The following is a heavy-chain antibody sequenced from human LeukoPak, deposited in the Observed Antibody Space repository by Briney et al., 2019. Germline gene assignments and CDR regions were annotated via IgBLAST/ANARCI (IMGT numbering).Heavy chain of an antibody. V-gene: IGHV3-48*03. D-gene: IGHD2-15*01. Sequence: GGSLRLSCTASGFTFSSHAMSWVRQAPGKGLEWVSYISSSASSRYYADSVQGRFTISRDNAKNSLYLQMSSLRVEDMAIYYCARETPSAFNIWGQGTMVTVSS. J-gene: IGHJ3*02. CDR2: ISSSASSR. CDR1: GFTFSSHA. CDR3: ARETPSAFNI.